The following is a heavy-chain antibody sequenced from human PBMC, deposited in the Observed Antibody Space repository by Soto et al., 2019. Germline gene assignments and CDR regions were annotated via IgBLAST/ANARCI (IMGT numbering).Heavy chain of an antibody. CDR2: IYDSGST. CDR1: GGSISGGVGGLYY. CDR3: AREVIPLTTDWYFDL. J-gene: IGHJ2*01. Sequence: QLQLRESGPGLVKPSETLSLTCTVSGGSISGGVGGLYYWSWIRQPPGKGLEWIGYIYDSGSTYSNPSLKSRVTISADTSKNRFPLRLSSASAADTAAYYCAREVIPLTTDWYFDLWGRGALVTASS. V-gene: IGHV4-30-4*01. D-gene: IGHD4-17*01.